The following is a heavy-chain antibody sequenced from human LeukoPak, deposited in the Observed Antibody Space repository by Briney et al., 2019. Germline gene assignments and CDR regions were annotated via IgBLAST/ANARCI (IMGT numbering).Heavy chain of an antibody. Sequence: SETLSLTCAVYGGSFSGYYWSWIRQPPGKGLEWIGEINHSGSTNYNPSLKSRVTISVDTSKSQFSLKLSSVTAADTAVYYCARGRVAAAGCFDYWGQGTLVTVSS. CDR1: GGSFSGYY. CDR2: INHSGST. V-gene: IGHV4-34*01. D-gene: IGHD6-13*01. CDR3: ARGRVAAAGCFDY. J-gene: IGHJ4*02.